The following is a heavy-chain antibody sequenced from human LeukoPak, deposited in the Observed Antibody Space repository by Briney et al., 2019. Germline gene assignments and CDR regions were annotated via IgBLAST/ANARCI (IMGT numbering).Heavy chain of an antibody. Sequence: ASVKVSCKASGYTFTTYNIHWVRLAPGKGLEWMGIINPSGGSTSYAQKFQGRVTLTRDMSTRTVYMELSSLRSEDTAVYYCATGIKGIALEVTLDYWGQGTLVTVSS. CDR1: GYTFTTYN. CDR3: ATGIKGIALEVTLDY. D-gene: IGHD2-21*02. V-gene: IGHV1-46*01. CDR2: INPSGGST. J-gene: IGHJ4*02.